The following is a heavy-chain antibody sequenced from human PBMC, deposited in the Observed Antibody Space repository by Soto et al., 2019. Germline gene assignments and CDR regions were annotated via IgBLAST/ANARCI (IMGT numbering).Heavy chain of an antibody. CDR3: ATRGRLQRWSLVDI. D-gene: IGHD2-15*01. CDR1: GGSFSGYY. J-gene: IGHJ3*02. Sequence: SETLSLTCAVYGGSFSGYYWSWIRQPPGKGLEWIGEINHSGSTNYNPSLKSRVTISVDTSKNQFSLKLSFVTAADTAVYYCATRGRLQRWSLVDIWGQGTMVTVSS. CDR2: INHSGST. V-gene: IGHV4-34*01.